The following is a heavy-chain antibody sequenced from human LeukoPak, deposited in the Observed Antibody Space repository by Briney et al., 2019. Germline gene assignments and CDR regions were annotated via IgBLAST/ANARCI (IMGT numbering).Heavy chain of an antibody. Sequence: PSETLSLTCTVSDDSFSTHHWTWIRQPPGKGLEWIGYISYSGSTNYNPSLKSRVTISVDTSKKQFSLKLSSVTAADTAVYYCARDPTTVTKGFDIWGQGTLVTVSS. CDR2: ISYSGST. V-gene: IGHV4-59*11. CDR1: DDSFSTHH. D-gene: IGHD4-17*01. CDR3: ARDPTTVTKGFDI. J-gene: IGHJ3*02.